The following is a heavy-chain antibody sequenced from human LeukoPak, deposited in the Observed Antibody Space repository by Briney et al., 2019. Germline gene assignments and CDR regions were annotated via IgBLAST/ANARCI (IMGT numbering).Heavy chain of an antibody. CDR2: INPNSGGT. D-gene: IGHD1-26*01. CDR3: ARGGSYLSAFDI. V-gene: IGHV1-2*02. J-gene: IGHJ3*02. CDR1: GYTFTSYY. Sequence: ASVKVSCKASGYTFTSYYMHWVRQAPGQGLGWMGWINPNSGGTNYAQKFQGRVTMTRDTSISTAYMELSRLRSDDTAVYYCARGGSYLSAFDIWGQGTMVTVSS.